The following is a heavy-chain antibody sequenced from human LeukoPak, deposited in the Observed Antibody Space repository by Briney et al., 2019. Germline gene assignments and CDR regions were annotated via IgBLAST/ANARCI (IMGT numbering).Heavy chain of an antibody. V-gene: IGHV4-30-2*01. CDR1: GGSISSGGYS. D-gene: IGHD3-10*01. Sequence: SQTLSLTCAVSGGSISSGGYSWSWIRQPPGKGLEWIGYIYHSGSTYYNPSLKSRVTISVDRSKSQFSLKLSSVTAADTAVYYCARVLSGSGTYSHYYYAMDVWGQGTTVTVSS. CDR2: IYHSGST. CDR3: ARVLSGSGTYSHYYYAMDV. J-gene: IGHJ6*02.